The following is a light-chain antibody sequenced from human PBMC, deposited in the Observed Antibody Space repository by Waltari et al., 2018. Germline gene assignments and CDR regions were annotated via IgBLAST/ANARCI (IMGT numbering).Light chain of an antibody. Sequence: QSVLTPPPTVSGPSWHTVTISCPGSSSNIGSNHGICYQQLPGTAPKLLIYANNRRPSGVPDRVSVSKSGTSASLAISGLQPEDEADYSCAAWDDSLEGWVFGGGTKLTVL. CDR3: AAWDDSLEGWV. V-gene: IGLV1-44*01. CDR2: ANN. CDR1: SSNIGSNH. J-gene: IGLJ3*02.